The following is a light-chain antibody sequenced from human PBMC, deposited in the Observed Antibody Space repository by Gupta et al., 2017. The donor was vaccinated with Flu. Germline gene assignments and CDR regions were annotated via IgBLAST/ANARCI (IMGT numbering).Light chain of an antibody. CDR2: SAS. V-gene: IGKV3-15*01. Sequence: ETVLAQSPVILSVSPGDRATLSCRASVNTGSDLAWYQLKPGQSPRLLMYSASLRATGVPARFRATESGTEFTLTIISLQSEDFAVYYCQQYNNSPWTFGQGTKVELK. CDR1: VNTGSD. J-gene: IGKJ1*01. CDR3: QQYNNSPWT.